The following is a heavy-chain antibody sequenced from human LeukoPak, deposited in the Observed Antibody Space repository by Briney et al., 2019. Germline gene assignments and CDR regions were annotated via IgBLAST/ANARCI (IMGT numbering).Heavy chain of an antibody. CDR3: GRAGGYYGSGVYYD. Sequence: GGSLRLSCAASGFTFSSYWMHWVRQGPGKGLVWVSRINSDGTSTYYADSVKGRFTISRDNAKNTLYLQMNSLRDEDTAVYYCGRAGGYYGSGVYYDWGQGTLVAVSS. V-gene: IGHV3-74*01. J-gene: IGHJ4*02. D-gene: IGHD3-10*01. CDR1: GFTFSSYW. CDR2: INSDGTST.